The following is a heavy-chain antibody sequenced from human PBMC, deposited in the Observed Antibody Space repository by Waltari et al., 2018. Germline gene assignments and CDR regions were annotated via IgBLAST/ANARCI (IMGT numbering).Heavy chain of an antibody. D-gene: IGHD3-3*01. CDR1: GASLDNTTHY. CDR2: IYYTGTT. Sequence: QLQLQESGPQLVKPSETLSLTCTVSGASLDNTTHYWGWVRQPPGKGLEWIGSIYYTGTTYDKPSLKSRMTISADTSKTQFSLRLSSVTAADTAVYYCARHINFWSGYYFDSWGQGTLVTVSS. J-gene: IGHJ4*02. V-gene: IGHV4-39*01. CDR3: ARHINFWSGYYFDS.